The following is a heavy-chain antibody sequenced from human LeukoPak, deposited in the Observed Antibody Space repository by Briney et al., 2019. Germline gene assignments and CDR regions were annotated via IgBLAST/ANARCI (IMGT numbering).Heavy chain of an antibody. D-gene: IGHD1-26*01. CDR2: MYYIGST. Sequence: SETLSLTCTVSGGSISSHYSSWIRQPPGKGLEWIGYMYYIGSTNYNPSLKSRVTMSVDTSKNQFSLRLSSVTAADTAIYYCARDLGTGSYYPFDNWGQGTLVTVFS. J-gene: IGHJ4*02. CDR3: ARDLGTGSYYPFDN. CDR1: GGSISSHY. V-gene: IGHV4-59*11.